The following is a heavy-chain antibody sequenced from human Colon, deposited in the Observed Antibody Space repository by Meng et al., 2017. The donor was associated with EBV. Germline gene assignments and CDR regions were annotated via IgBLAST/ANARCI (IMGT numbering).Heavy chain of an antibody. D-gene: IGHD4-17*01. CDR3: ARTNYGDYNWFDP. V-gene: IGHV4-31*03. J-gene: IGHJ5*02. CDR1: GGSISSGGFY. Sequence: QVQLQESGPGLVKPSXXLSLTCNVSGGSISSGGFYWSWTRQHPGKGLEWIGYIYYSGSTYYNPSLRSRVAISIDTSKNQFSLKLTSVTAADTAVYFCARTNYGDYNWFDPWGQGTLVRVSS. CDR2: IYYSGST.